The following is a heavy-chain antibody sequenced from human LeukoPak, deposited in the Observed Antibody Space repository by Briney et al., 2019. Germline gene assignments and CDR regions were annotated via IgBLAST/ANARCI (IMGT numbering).Heavy chain of an antibody. J-gene: IGHJ1*01. CDR2: IYYSGST. CDR3: ARGSPTQYCSGGSCYSGYFQH. CDR1: GGSISSYY. V-gene: IGHV4-59*01. Sequence: SETLSLTCTVSGGSISSYYWSWLRQPPGKGPERIGYIYYSGSTNYNPSLKSRITMSVDTSKSQFSLKLNSVTAADTAVYYCARGSPTQYCSGGSCYSGYFQHWGQGTLVTVSS. D-gene: IGHD2-15*01.